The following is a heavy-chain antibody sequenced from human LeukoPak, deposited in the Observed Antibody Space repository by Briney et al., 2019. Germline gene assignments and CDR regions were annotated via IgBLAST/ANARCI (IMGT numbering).Heavy chain of an antibody. CDR2: SYYSGST. Sequence: SETLTLTCTVSGGYISGYYWSWIRQPPGKGLEWIGYSYYSGSTKYNPSLKSRVTMSVDTSRNQFSLKLSSVTAADTAVYYCARGGLENGYHSNDGFDIWGQGTMVTVSS. CDR3: ARGGLENGYHSNDGFDI. V-gene: IGHV4-59*01. CDR1: GGYISGYY. D-gene: IGHD3-22*01. J-gene: IGHJ3*02.